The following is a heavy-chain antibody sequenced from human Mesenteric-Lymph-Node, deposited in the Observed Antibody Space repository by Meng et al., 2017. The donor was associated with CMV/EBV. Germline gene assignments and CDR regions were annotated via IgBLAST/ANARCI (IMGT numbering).Heavy chain of an antibody. CDR3: ASGYSSSWWSREYDY. Sequence: ASVKVSCKASGYTFTGYYMHWVRQAPGQGLEWMGWINPNSGGTNYAQKLQGRVTMTTDTSTSTAYMELRSLRSDDTAVYYCASGYSSSWWSREYDYWGQGTLVTVSS. D-gene: IGHD6-13*01. CDR1: GYTFTGYY. CDR2: INPNSGGT. J-gene: IGHJ4*02. V-gene: IGHV1-2*02.